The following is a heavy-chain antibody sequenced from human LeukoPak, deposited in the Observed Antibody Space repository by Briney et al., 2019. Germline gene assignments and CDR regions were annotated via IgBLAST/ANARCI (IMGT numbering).Heavy chain of an antibody. CDR1: GGSISSGGYS. Sequence: PSETLSLTCAVSGGSISSGGYSWSWIRQPPGKGLEWIGYIYHSGSTYYNPSLKSRVTISVDRSKNQFSLKLSSVTAADTAVYYCARRTGPKTYYYGSGSSSPLGYWGQGTLVTVSS. CDR2: IYHSGST. D-gene: IGHD3-10*01. CDR3: ARRTGPKTYYYGSGSSSPLGY. J-gene: IGHJ4*02. V-gene: IGHV4-30-2*01.